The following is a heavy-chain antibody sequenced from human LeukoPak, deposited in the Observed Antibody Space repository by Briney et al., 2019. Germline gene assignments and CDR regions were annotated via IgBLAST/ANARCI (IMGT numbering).Heavy chain of an antibody. Sequence: SETLSLTCTVSGGSVSSGSYYWSWIRQPPGKGLEWIGYIYYSGSTNYNPSLKSRVTISVDTSKNQFSLKLSSVTAADTAVYYCAATQELYPYYFDCWGQGTLVTVSS. V-gene: IGHV4-61*01. CDR2: IYYSGST. J-gene: IGHJ4*02. CDR1: GGSVSSGSYY. CDR3: AATQELYPYYFDC. D-gene: IGHD3-10*01.